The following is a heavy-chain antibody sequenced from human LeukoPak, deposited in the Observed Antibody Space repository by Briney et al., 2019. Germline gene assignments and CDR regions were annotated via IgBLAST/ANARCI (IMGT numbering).Heavy chain of an antibody. CDR2: IRSKAYGGTT. V-gene: IGHV3-49*04. CDR3: TRSHYGLAY. CDR1: GFIFSSYW. Sequence: GGSLRLSCAASGFIFSSYWMTWVRQAPGKGLEWVGFIRSKAYGGTTEYAASVKGRFTISRDDSKSIAYLQMNGLKTEDTAVYYCTRSHYGLAYWGQGTLVTVSS. D-gene: IGHD4-17*01. J-gene: IGHJ4*02.